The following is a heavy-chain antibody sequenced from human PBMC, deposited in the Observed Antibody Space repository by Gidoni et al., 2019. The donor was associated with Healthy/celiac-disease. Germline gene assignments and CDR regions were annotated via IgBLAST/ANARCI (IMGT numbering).Heavy chain of an antibody. CDR1: GFTFSDYY. CDR2: MSSSGSTI. Sequence: QVQLVESGGGLVTPGGSLRLSCAASGFTFSDYYMRCLPPGPGKGLEWVSYMSSSGSTIYYADSVKGRFTISRDNAKNSLYLQMNSLRAEDTAVYYCARSEGYGYKFDYWGQGTLVTVSS. CDR3: ARSEGYGYKFDY. D-gene: IGHD5-18*01. V-gene: IGHV3-11*01. J-gene: IGHJ4*02.